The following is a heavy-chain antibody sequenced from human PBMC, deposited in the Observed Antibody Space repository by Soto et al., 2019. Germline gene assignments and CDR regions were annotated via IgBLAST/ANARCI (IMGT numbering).Heavy chain of an antibody. Sequence: PGGSLRLSCAASGFTLSDYYMSWIRQAPGKGLEWISYISSSGRTIYYADSAKGRFTISRDNSKNTLYLQINSLRAEDTAVYYCSCEIIGGPNDYWSQGTLVTVS. CDR1: GFTLSDYY. J-gene: IGHJ4*02. CDR3: SCEIIGGPNDY. CDR2: ISSSGRTI. D-gene: IGHD6-25*01. V-gene: IGHV3-11*01.